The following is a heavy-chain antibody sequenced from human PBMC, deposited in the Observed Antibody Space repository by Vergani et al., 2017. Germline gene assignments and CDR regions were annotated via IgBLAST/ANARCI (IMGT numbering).Heavy chain of an antibody. CDR3: ARGDSSSWYGFSYYHYYMDV. J-gene: IGHJ6*03. CDR2: IKQDGSEK. V-gene: IGHV3-7*01. CDR1: GFTFSSYW. D-gene: IGHD6-13*01. Sequence: EVQLVESGGGLVQPGGSLRLSCAASGFTFSSYWMSWVRQAPGKGLEWVANIKQDGSEKYYVDSVKGRFTISRDNAKNSLYLQMNSLRAEDTAVYYCARGDSSSWYGFSYYHYYMDVWGKGP.